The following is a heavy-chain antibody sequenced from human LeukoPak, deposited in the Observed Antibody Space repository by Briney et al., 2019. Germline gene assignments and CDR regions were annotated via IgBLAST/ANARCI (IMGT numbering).Heavy chain of an antibody. CDR3: ARGEQQLDYNWFDP. Sequence: SETLSLTCSVSGGSITNRFYYWGWIRQSPGKGLEWIGSLYYSGTTYHNPSLQSRVTISVDTSKNQFSLKVTSVTAADTAVYYCARGEQQLDYNWFDPWGQGTLVTVSS. D-gene: IGHD6-13*01. V-gene: IGHV4-39*07. CDR1: GGSITNRFYY. CDR2: LYYSGTT. J-gene: IGHJ5*02.